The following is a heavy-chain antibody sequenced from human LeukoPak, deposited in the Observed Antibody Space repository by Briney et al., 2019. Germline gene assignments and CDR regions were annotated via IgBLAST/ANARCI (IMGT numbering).Heavy chain of an antibody. CDR1: GGTFSSYA. Sequence: GASVKVSCKASGGTFSSYAISWVRQAPGQGLEWMGWINPNSGGTNYSQKFQGRVTMTRDTSISTAYMQLSRLTSDDTAVYYCARDLVILYNTGSTPDYWGQGTLVTVSS. CDR3: ARDLVILYNTGSTPDY. J-gene: IGHJ4*02. V-gene: IGHV1-2*02. D-gene: IGHD6-19*01. CDR2: INPNSGGT.